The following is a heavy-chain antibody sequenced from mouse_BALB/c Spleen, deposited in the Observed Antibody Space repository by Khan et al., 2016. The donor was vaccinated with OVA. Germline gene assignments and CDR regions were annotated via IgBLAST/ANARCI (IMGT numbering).Heavy chain of an antibody. J-gene: IGHJ2*01. CDR3: ARGGRTID. Sequence: EVELVESGGGLVQPGGSLKLSCAASGFTFSSYGMSWVRQTPDKRLELVATINSNGGSTYYPDSVKGRFTISRDNAKNTLYLQMSSLKSEDTAMYYWARGGRTIDWGQGTTLTVSS. CDR1: GFTFSSYG. V-gene: IGHV5-6-3*01. CDR2: INSNGGST.